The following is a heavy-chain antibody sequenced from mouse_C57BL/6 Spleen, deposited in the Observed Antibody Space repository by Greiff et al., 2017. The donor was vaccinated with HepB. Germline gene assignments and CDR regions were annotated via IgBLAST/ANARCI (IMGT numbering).Heavy chain of an antibody. CDR2: IRNKANGYTT. CDR1: GFTFTDYY. Sequence: EVHLVESGGGLVQPGGSLSLSCAASGFTFTDYYMSWVRQPPGKALEWLGFIRNKANGYTTEYSASVKGRFTISRDNSQSILYLQMNALRAEDSATYYCARYRVEAMDYWGQGTSVTVSS. V-gene: IGHV7-3*01. D-gene: IGHD1-1*01. CDR3: ARYRVEAMDY. J-gene: IGHJ4*01.